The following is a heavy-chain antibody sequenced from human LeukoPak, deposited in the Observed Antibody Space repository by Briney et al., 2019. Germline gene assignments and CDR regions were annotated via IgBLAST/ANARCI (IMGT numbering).Heavy chain of an antibody. J-gene: IGHJ4*02. Sequence: ASVKVSCKASGYTFTSYGISWVRQAPGQGLEWMGWISAYNGNTNYAQKLQGRVTMTTDTSTSTAYMELSSLRSEDTAVYYCARGWDGYNSFDYWGQGTLVTVSS. V-gene: IGHV1-18*01. CDR3: ARGWDGYNSFDY. D-gene: IGHD5-24*01. CDR1: GYTFTSYG. CDR2: ISAYNGNT.